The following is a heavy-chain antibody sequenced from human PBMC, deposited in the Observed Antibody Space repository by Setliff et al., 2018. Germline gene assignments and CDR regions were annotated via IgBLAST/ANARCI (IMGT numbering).Heavy chain of an antibody. CDR3: ARGRGYCSSTSCSTYYYYGMDV. D-gene: IGHD2-2*01. CDR2: INHSGST. CDR1: GGSFSGYY. J-gene: IGHJ6*02. V-gene: IGHV4-34*01. Sequence: TLSLTCAVYGGSFSGYYWSWIRQPPGKGLEWIGEINHSGSTNYNPSLKSRVTISVDTSRNQFSLKLSSVTAADTAVYYCARGRGYCSSTSCSTYYYYGMDVWGQGTTVTVSS.